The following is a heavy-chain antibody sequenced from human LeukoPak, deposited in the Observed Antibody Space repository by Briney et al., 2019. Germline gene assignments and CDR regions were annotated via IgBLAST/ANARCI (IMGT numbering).Heavy chain of an antibody. D-gene: IGHD2-15*01. V-gene: IGHV4-34*01. CDR1: GGSFSGYY. Sequence: PSETLSLTCAVYGGSFSGYYWSWIRQPPGKGLEWIGEINHSGSTNYNPSLKSRVTISVDTSKNQFSLKLSSETAADTAVYYCASSEGVVVAAFKPYFDYWGQGTLVTVSS. CDR3: ASSEGVVVAAFKPYFDY. CDR2: INHSGST. J-gene: IGHJ4*02.